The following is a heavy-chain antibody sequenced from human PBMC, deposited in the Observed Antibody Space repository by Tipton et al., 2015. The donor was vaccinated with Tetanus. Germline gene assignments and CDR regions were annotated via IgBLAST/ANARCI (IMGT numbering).Heavy chain of an antibody. Sequence: QLVQSGPEVKKPGASVKVSCKASGYNFTNNYIHWVRQAPGQRLEWMGVINRIGASTSHAQKFLGRVTLTRDTSTSTVYMQLSSLRSEDTAVYYCARDTYNWNRVLGNFDYWGQGALVTVSS. J-gene: IGHJ4*02. CDR3: ARDTYNWNRVLGNFDY. D-gene: IGHD1-20*01. CDR2: INRIGAST. V-gene: IGHV1-46*01. CDR1: GYNFTNNY.